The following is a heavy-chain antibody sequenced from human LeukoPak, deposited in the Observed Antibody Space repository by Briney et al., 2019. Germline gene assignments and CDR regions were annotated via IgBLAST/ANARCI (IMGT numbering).Heavy chain of an antibody. CDR3: ARDRGVRGGSYGTWFDP. Sequence: PSETLSLTCTVSGDSISSYYWSWIRQPAGKGLEWIGRIYTSGSTNYNPSLKSRVTMSVDTSKNQFSLKLSFVTAADTAVYYCARDRGVRGGSYGTWFDPWGQGTLVTVSS. D-gene: IGHD1-26*01. V-gene: IGHV4-4*07. CDR2: IYTSGST. J-gene: IGHJ5*02. CDR1: GDSISSYY.